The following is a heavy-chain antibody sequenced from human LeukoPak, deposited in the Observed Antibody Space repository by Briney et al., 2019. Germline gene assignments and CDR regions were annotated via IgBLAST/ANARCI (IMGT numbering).Heavy chain of an antibody. CDR1: GYSISSGYY. CDR2: IYESGST. V-gene: IGHV4-38-2*01. Sequence: PSETLSLTFAVSGYSISSGYYWGWIRQPPGKGLEWIGSIYESGSTYYNPSLKSRVTISVDTSKNQFSLKVSSVTAADTAVYYCARRGSGWHFEYWGQGTLVTVSS. D-gene: IGHD6-19*01. CDR3: ARRGSGWHFEY. J-gene: IGHJ4*02.